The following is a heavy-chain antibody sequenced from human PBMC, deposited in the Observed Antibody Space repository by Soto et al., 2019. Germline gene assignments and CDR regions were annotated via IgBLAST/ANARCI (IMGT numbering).Heavy chain of an antibody. Sequence: PSETLSLTCAVSGGSVSSGDYYWTWIRQPPGKGLEWIGYIYYSGSTYYNPSLKSRLTISVDTSKNQFSLKLTSVTAADTAVYYCARDLGVTPNWFDPWRQGTLVTVSS. D-gene: IGHD3-10*01. CDR2: IYYSGST. CDR3: ARDLGVTPNWFDP. J-gene: IGHJ5*02. CDR1: GGSVSSGDYY. V-gene: IGHV4-30-4*01.